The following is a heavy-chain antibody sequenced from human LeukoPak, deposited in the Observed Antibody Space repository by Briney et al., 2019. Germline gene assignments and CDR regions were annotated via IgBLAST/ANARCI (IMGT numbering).Heavy chain of an antibody. Sequence: GGSLRLSCAASGFTLRGYGMHWVRQAPGKGLEWVAFIRYDGSDKSHADSVKGRFTISRDNSENTLYLQINSLRVEDTAVYYCAKDTPTTGYHLDSWGQGTLVTVSS. V-gene: IGHV3-30*02. CDR2: IRYDGSDK. D-gene: IGHD1-1*01. CDR3: AKDTPTTGYHLDS. CDR1: GFTLRGYG. J-gene: IGHJ4*02.